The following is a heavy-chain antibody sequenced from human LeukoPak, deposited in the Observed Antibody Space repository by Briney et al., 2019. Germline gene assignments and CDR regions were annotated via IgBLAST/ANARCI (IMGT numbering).Heavy chain of an antibody. CDR3: ASSPYSSSWLAAPDAFDI. J-gene: IGHJ3*02. CDR2: TYYRSKWYN. CDR1: GDSVSRNSAA. V-gene: IGHV6-1*01. Sequence: SQTLSLTCAISGDSVSRNSAAWNWIRQSPSRGLEWLGRTYYRSKWYNDYAVSVKSRITINPDTSKNQFSLQLNSVTPEDTAVYYCASSPYSSSWLAAPDAFDIWGQGTMATVSS. D-gene: IGHD6-13*01.